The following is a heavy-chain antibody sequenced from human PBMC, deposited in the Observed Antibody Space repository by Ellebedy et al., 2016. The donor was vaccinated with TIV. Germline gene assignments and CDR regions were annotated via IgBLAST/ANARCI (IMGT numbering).Heavy chain of an antibody. CDR2: INHSGST. CDR3: ARGTVVVVAATPESPTFDI. CDR1: GGSFSGYY. J-gene: IGHJ3*02. V-gene: IGHV4-34*01. D-gene: IGHD2-15*01. Sequence: SETLSLXXAVYGGSFSGYYWSWIRQPPGKGLEWIGEINHSGSTNYNPSLKSRVTISVDKSKNQFSLKLSSVTAADTAVYYCARGTVVVVAATPESPTFDIWGQGTMVTVSS.